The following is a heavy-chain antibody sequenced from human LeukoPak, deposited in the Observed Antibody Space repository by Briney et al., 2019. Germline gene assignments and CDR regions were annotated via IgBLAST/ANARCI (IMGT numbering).Heavy chain of an antibody. J-gene: IGHJ4*02. V-gene: IGHV3-30*04. D-gene: IGHD4-17*01. Sequence: PGGSLGLSCAASGFTFSSYAMHWVRQAPGKGLEWVAVISYDGSNKYYADSVKGRFTISRDNSKNTLYLQMNSLRAEDTAVYYCARGSVMTTVTTDLDYWGQGTLVTVSS. CDR1: GFTFSSYA. CDR3: ARGSVMTTVTTDLDY. CDR2: ISYDGSNK.